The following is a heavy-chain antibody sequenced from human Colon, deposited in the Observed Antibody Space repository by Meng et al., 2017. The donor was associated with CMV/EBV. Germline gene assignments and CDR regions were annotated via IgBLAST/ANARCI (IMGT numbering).Heavy chain of an antibody. CDR3: ARGGYISSWYVAPDY. J-gene: IGHJ4*02. CDR1: GYTFSNYG. CDR2: ISAYNGNT. Sequence: VQLVQSGAEVRKPGASVKVSCQTSGYTFSNYGISWLRQAPGQGLEWMGWISAYNGNTNYAQNFQGRLTVTTDTSTNTAYMELTRLRSDDTAVYFCARGGYISSWYVAPDYWGQGTLVTVSS. V-gene: IGHV1-18*01. D-gene: IGHD6-13*01.